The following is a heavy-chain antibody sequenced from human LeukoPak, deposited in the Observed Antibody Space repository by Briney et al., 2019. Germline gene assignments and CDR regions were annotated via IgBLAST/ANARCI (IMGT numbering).Heavy chain of an antibody. J-gene: IGHJ6*02. CDR2: IYYSGST. CDR3: ARGGPAAIPYYYYYGMHV. D-gene: IGHD2-2*02. CDR1: GGSISSYY. Sequence: SETLSLTCTVSGGSISSYYWSWIRQPPGKGLEWIGYIYYSGSTNYNPSLKSRVTISVDTSKNQFSLKLSSVTAADTAVYYCARGGPAAIPYYYYYGMHVWGQGTTVTVSS. V-gene: IGHV4-59*01.